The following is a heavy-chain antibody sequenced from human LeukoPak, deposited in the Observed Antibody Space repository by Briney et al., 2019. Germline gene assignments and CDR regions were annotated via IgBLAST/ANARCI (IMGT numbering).Heavy chain of an antibody. CDR1: GYTFTDYY. J-gene: IGHJ4*02. D-gene: IGHD2-15*01. V-gene: IGHV1-2*02. Sequence: GASVKVSCKTSGYTFTDYYMHWVRQAPGQGLAWMGWINPNSGDTNHAQNFQGRVTLTRDTSISTAYIELTSLRSDDSAVYYCAGEYCSGGTCRQGFDYWGQGTLVTVSS. CDR2: INPNSGDT. CDR3: AGEYCSGGTCRQGFDY.